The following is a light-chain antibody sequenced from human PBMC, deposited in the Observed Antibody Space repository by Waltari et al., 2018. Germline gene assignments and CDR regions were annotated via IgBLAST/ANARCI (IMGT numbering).Light chain of an antibody. J-gene: IGKJ1*01. V-gene: IGKV1-5*03. CDR2: KAS. Sequence: TCRASQNINSWLAWYQQKPGKAPKLLIYKASNLESGVPSRFSGSGSGTEFTLTISILQPDDFATYHCQQYNSYPWTFGQATKVEIK. CDR1: QNINSW. CDR3: QQYNSYPWT.